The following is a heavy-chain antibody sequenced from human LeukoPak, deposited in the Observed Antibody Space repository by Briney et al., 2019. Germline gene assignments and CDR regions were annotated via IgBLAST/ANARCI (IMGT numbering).Heavy chain of an antibody. V-gene: IGHV4-39*01. CDR1: GGSISSSGYY. CDR3: ARQRGYWDY. J-gene: IGHJ4*02. CDR2: IYYSGST. D-gene: IGHD3-22*01. Sequence: SETLSLTCTVSGGSISSSGYYWGWIRQPPGKGLEWIGSIYYSGSTYYNPSLKSRVTISVDTSKNQFSLKLSSMTAADTAVYYCARQRGYWDYWGQGTLVTVSS.